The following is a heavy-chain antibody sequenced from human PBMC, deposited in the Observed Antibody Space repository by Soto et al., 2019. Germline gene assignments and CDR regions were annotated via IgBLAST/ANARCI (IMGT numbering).Heavy chain of an antibody. V-gene: IGHV4-34*01. Sequence: PSETLSLTCAVYGGSFSGYYWSWIRQPPGKGLEWIGEINHSGSTNYNPSLKSRVTISVDTSKNQFSLKLSSVTAADTAVYYCARGRNYDFWSGYSYYYYYMDVWGKGTTVTVSS. CDR3: ARGRNYDFWSGYSYYYYYMDV. CDR1: GGSFSGYY. J-gene: IGHJ6*03. D-gene: IGHD3-3*01. CDR2: INHSGST.